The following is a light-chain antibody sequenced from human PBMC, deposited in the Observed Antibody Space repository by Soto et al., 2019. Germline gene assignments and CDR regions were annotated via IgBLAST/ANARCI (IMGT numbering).Light chain of an antibody. J-gene: IGLJ3*02. V-gene: IGLV2-23*01. CDR2: EAT. CDR3: SSYAGSSNFWV. CDR1: SSDVGNFNL. Sequence: QSALTQPASVSGSPGQSITISCSATSSDVGNFNLASWYQQHPGKAPRLIIYEATQRPSGISNRFSGSKSGNTASLTISGLQAEDEAEYYCSSYAGSSNFWVFGGGTKLTVL.